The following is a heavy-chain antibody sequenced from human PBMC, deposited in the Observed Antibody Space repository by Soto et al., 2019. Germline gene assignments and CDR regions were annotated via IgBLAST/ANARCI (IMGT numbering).Heavy chain of an antibody. D-gene: IGHD4-4*01. Sequence: SETLSLTCAISGGSFSVYYWNWIRQSPGKGLEWIGKVNHAGSSNYNPSLRSRVTISVDTSKNQFSLKLSSVTAADTAVYFCARDSTRRGACDIWGQGTMVTVSS. J-gene: IGHJ3*02. CDR2: VNHAGSS. V-gene: IGHV4-34*01. CDR1: GGSFSVYY. CDR3: ARDSTRRGACDI.